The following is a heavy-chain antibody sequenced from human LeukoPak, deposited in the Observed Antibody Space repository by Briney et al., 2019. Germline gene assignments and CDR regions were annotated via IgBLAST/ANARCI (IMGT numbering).Heavy chain of an antibody. CDR2: IWYDGTTK. Sequence: GGSLRLSCAASGFTFSSYGMHWVRQAPGKGLDWVAVIWYDGTTKYYADSVKGRFTISRDNSTTTLYLQMNSLRAEDTAVYYCARSLPDSSGYYYDYWGQGTLVTVSS. CDR1: GFTFSSYG. CDR3: ARSLPDSSGYYYDY. J-gene: IGHJ4*02. V-gene: IGHV3-33*01. D-gene: IGHD3-22*01.